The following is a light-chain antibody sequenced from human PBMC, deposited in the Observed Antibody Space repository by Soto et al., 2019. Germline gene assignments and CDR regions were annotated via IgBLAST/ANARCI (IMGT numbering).Light chain of an antibody. J-gene: IGLJ1*01. CDR1: SSDVGNYNY. Sequence: QSSLTQPPSAAGSPGQAITISCTGASSDVGNYNYVSWYQQHPGKVPKVMIYEVSNRPSGVSHRFSGSTSRNTASLPISGLQAEDEADYYCSSYISNSTPYVLGTGPKVTVL. CDR3: SSYISNSTPYV. V-gene: IGLV2-14*01. CDR2: EVS.